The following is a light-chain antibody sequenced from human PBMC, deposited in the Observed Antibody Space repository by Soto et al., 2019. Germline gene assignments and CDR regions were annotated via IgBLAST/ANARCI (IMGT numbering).Light chain of an antibody. CDR2: DAS. CDR1: QSVTSTY. CDR3: QQFDGSPWT. V-gene: IGKV3-20*01. Sequence: EIVLTQSPGTLSLSPGERATLSCRASQSVTSTYLAWYQQKPGQAPRLLIYDASTRAPGVPDRFSGSGSGTDFTLSISRLEPDDVAVYFCQQFDGSPWTFVQGTKVEMK. J-gene: IGKJ1*01.